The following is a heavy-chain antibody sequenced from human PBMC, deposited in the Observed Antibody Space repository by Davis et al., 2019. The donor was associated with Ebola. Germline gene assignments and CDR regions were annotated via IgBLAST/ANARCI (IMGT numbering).Heavy chain of an antibody. CDR1: GFTFSSYA. J-gene: IGHJ6*04. V-gene: IGHV3-23*01. CDR3: AKGGSGWPSDYSYGMGV. Sequence: PGGSLRLSCAASGFTFSSYAMTWARQAPGKGLEWVSAVTSSGGGTYYADSVKGRFIISRDNSKNTLHLQMNSLRVEDTAVYYCAKGGSGWPSDYSYGMGVWGKGTTVTVSS. D-gene: IGHD6-19*01. CDR2: VTSSGGGT.